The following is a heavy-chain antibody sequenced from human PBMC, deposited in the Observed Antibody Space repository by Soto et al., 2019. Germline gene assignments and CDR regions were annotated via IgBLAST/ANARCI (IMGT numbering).Heavy chain of an antibody. CDR3: STVRRVSWFDP. V-gene: IGHV1-18*01. CDR1: GYTFTSYG. J-gene: IGHJ5*02. CDR2: ISAYNGNT. Sequence: ASVKVSCKASGYTFTSYGISWVRQAPGQGLELMGWISAYNGNTNYAQKLQGRVTMTTDTSTSTAYMELRSLRSDDTAVYYCSTVRRVSWFDPWGHGTLVTVSS.